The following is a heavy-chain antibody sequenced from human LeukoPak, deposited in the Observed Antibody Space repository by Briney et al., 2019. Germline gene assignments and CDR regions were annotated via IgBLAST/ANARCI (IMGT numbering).Heavy chain of an antibody. D-gene: IGHD2-15*01. V-gene: IGHV1-2*06. Sequence: GASVKVSCKASGYTFTGYYMHWVRQAPGQGLEWMGRINPNSGGTNYAQKFQGRVTMTRDTSISTAYMELSRLRSDDTAVYYCARGLVLGYCSGGSCYLYWGQGTLVTVSS. J-gene: IGHJ4*02. CDR2: INPNSGGT. CDR3: ARGLVLGYCSGGSCYLY. CDR1: GYTFTGYY.